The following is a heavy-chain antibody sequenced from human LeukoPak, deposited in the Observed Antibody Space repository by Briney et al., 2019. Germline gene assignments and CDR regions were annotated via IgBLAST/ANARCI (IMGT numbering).Heavy chain of an antibody. CDR1: GFTFSSYA. D-gene: IGHD3-22*01. J-gene: IGHJ4*02. Sequence: PGGSLRLSCAASGFTFSSYAFHWVRQAPGKGLEWVALISYDGSHKYHADSVKGRFTISRDNSKNTLYLQMNSLRAEDTAVYHCARVSGYYDISRRGDYWGQGTLVTVSS. V-gene: IGHV3-30*04. CDR3: ARVSGYYDISRRGDY. CDR2: ISYDGSHK.